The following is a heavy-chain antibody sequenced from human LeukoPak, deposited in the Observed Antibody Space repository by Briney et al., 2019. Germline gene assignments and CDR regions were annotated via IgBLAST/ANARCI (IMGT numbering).Heavy chain of an antibody. CDR3: ARDSGIPAAIGPYYFDY. D-gene: IGHD2-2*02. CDR1: GGTLSSYA. CDR2: IIPIFGTA. Sequence: SVKVSCKASGGTLSSYAISWVRQAPGQGLEWMGGIIPIFGTANYAQKFQGRVTITADESTSTAYMELSSLRSEDTAVYYCARDSGIPAAIGPYYFDYWGQGTLVTVSS. V-gene: IGHV1-69*13. J-gene: IGHJ4*02.